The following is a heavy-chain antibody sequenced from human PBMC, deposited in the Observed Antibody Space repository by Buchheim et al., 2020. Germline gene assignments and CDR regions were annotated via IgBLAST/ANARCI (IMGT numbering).Heavy chain of an antibody. CDR1: GDSIGGPSW. V-gene: IGHV4-4*02. CDR3: ARLKLDRGWLFDY. CDR2: VSQSGVT. Sequence: QVQLQESGPGLVKPSGTLSLTCAVSGDSIGGPSWWNWVRQPPGKGLEWIGEVSQSGVTNYNPSLKSRVTMSVDKSKNQFLLKVTSVTVADTAVYYCARLKLDRGWLFDYWGQGTL. J-gene: IGHJ4*02. D-gene: IGHD3-22*01.